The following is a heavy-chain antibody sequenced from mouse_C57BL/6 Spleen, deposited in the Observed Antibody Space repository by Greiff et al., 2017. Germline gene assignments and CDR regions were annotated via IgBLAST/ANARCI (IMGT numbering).Heavy chain of an antibody. V-gene: IGHV1-78*01. Sequence: QVQLQQSDAELVKPGASVKISCKVSGYTFTDHTLHWMKQRPEQGLEWIGYIYPRDGSTKYNEKFKGKATLTADKSSSTAYMQLNSLTSEDSAVYFCARKGLAYYSYWYFDVWGTGTTVTVSS. D-gene: IGHD2-10*01. J-gene: IGHJ1*03. CDR3: ARKGLAYYSYWYFDV. CDR1: GYTFTDHT. CDR2: IYPRDGST.